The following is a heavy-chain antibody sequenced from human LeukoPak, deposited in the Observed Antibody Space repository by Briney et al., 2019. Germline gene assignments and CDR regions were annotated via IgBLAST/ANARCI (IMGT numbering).Heavy chain of an antibody. CDR2: ISGSGGST. V-gene: IGHV3-23*01. CDR1: GFTFSSYA. CDR3: ARDGYSSSGAEGFDY. J-gene: IGHJ4*02. Sequence: GGSLRLSCAASGFTFSSYAMSWVRQAPGKGLEWVSAISGSGGSTYYADSVKGRFTISRDNSKNTLYLQMNSLRAEDTAVYYCARDGYSSSGAEGFDYWGQGTLVTVSS. D-gene: IGHD6-13*01.